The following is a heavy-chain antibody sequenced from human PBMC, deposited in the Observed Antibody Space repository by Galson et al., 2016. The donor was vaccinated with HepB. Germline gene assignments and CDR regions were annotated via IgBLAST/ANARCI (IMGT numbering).Heavy chain of an antibody. D-gene: IGHD1-7*01. CDR3: TRGVTGTALIEY. Sequence: SLRLSCAASGFTFSNAGVNWVRQAPGKGLEWVSGISARGVTTYYRDSVKGRFIISRDNSENMLYLQMNSLRAEDTAVYYCTRGVTGTALIEYWGQGTLVTVSS. V-gene: IGHV3-23*01. CDR2: ISARGVTT. CDR1: GFTFSNAG. J-gene: IGHJ4*02.